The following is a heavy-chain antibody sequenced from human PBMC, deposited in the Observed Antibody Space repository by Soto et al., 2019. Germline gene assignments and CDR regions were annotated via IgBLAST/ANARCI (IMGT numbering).Heavy chain of an antibody. V-gene: IGHV3-48*02. CDR2: ISSSSSTI. Sequence: EVQLVESGGGLVQPGGSLRLSCAASGFTFSSYSMNWVRQAPGKGLEWVSYISSSSSTIYYADSVKGRFTISRDNAKNSLYRQMNSLRDEDTAVYYCARGVPVYSNYYKLLDYWGQGTLVTVSS. CDR3: ARGVPVYSNYYKLLDY. D-gene: IGHD4-4*01. J-gene: IGHJ4*02. CDR1: GFTFSSYS.